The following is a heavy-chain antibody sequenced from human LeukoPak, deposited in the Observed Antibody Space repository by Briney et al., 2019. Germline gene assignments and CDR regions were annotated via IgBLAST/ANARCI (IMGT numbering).Heavy chain of an antibody. CDR3: ARVGVNYYDSSGYQINYFDY. Sequence: SETLSLTCAVSGGSISSYYWSWIRQPPGKGLEWIGYIYYSGSTNYNPSLKSRVTISVDTSKNQFSLKLSSVTAADTAVYYCARVGVNYYDSSGYQINYFDYWGQGTLVTVSS. CDR1: GGSISSYY. D-gene: IGHD3-22*01. J-gene: IGHJ4*02. CDR2: IYYSGST. V-gene: IGHV4-59*01.